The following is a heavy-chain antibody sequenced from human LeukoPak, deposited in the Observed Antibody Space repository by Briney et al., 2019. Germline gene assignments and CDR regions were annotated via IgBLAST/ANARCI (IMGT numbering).Heavy chain of an antibody. J-gene: IGHJ4*02. D-gene: IGHD3-22*01. CDR1: GFTFDDYA. CDR3: AKDDSSGYYYGSFDY. CDR2: ISWNSGSI. V-gene: IGHV3-9*01. Sequence: PGGSLRLSCAASGFTFDDYAMHWVRQAPGKGLEWVSGISWNSGSIGYADSVKGRFTISRDNAKNSLYLQMNSLRAEDTALYYCAKDDSSGYYYGSFDYWGQGTLVTVSS.